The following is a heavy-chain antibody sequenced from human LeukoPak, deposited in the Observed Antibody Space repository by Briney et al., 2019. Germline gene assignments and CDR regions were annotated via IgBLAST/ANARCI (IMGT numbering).Heavy chain of an antibody. CDR3: ARGPRNDP. J-gene: IGHJ5*02. V-gene: IGHV1-8*01. CDR1: GYPFTAWE. D-gene: IGHD1-14*01. CDR2: VHPNSGNA. Sequence: ASVSVSCKPSGYPFTAWEINWVRQAAGQGLEWMGWVHPNSGNAAYAQKFQGRVTMTRDTTISTAYMELSGLRSDATAMYFCARGPRNDPWGQGTLVTVSS.